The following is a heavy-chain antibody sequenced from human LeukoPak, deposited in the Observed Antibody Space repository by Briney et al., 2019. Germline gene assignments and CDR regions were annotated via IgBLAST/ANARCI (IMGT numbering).Heavy chain of an antibody. Sequence: SGGSLRLSCAASQFTFSSYWMSWVRQAPGKGLEWVANINQDGSEKYYVDFVKGRFTISRDNAKNSLYLQMNSLRAEDTAVYYCARDKSVYYDTSGSRFDYWGQGTLVTVSS. D-gene: IGHD3-22*01. CDR2: INQDGSEK. CDR3: ARDKSVYYDTSGSRFDY. V-gene: IGHV3-7*01. J-gene: IGHJ4*02. CDR1: QFTFSSYW.